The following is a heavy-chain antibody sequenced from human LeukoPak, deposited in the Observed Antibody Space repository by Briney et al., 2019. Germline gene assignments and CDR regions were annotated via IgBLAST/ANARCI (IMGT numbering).Heavy chain of an antibody. CDR1: GFTFDDYA. CDR2: ISWNSGSI. Sequence: GRSLRLSCAASGFTFDDYAMHWVRHAPGKGMEWVSGISWNSGSIDYADSVKGRFTISRDNAKNSLYLQMNSLRAEDMALYYCAKDGRPFDLWGRGTLVTVSS. V-gene: IGHV3-9*03. J-gene: IGHJ2*01. CDR3: AKDGRPFDL.